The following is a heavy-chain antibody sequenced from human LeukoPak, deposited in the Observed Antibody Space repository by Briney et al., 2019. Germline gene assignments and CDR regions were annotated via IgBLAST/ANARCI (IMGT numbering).Heavy chain of an antibody. Sequence: PSETLYLTCTVSGGSISSHYWSWIRQPPGKGLEWIGYIYYSGSTNYNPSLKSRVTISVDTSKNQFSLKLSSVTAADTAVYYCVRVRATYYYGSGSYSFDYWGQGTLVTVSS. CDR1: GGSISSHY. CDR2: IYYSGST. V-gene: IGHV4-59*11. CDR3: VRVRATYYYGSGSYSFDY. J-gene: IGHJ4*02. D-gene: IGHD3-10*01.